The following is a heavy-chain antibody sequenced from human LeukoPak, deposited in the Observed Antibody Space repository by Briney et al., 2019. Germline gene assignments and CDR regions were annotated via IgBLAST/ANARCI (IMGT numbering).Heavy chain of an antibody. D-gene: IGHD3-3*02. J-gene: IGHJ4*03. CDR1: GGTFSSYA. CDR3: GSTLNRGIRADKEL. Sequence: SVKVSCKASGGTFSSYAISWVRQAPGQGLEWMGGIIPIFGTANYAQKFQGRVTITADESTSTAYMELSSLRSEDTAVYYRGSTLNRGIRADKELWGQGNLVTVSS. V-gene: IGHV1-69*01. CDR2: IIPIFGTA.